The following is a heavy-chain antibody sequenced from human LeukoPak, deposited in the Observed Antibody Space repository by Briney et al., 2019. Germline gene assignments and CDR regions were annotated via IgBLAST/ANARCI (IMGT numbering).Heavy chain of an antibody. Sequence: SETLSLTCAVSGGSISSGYYWGWIRQPPGKGLEWIGSIYHSGSTYYNPSLKSRVTISVDTSKNQFSLKLSSVTAADTAVYYCARCSSSSLWFDPWGQGTLVTVSS. D-gene: IGHD6-6*01. CDR2: IYHSGST. J-gene: IGHJ5*02. CDR1: GGSISSGYY. CDR3: ARCSSSSLWFDP. V-gene: IGHV4-38-2*01.